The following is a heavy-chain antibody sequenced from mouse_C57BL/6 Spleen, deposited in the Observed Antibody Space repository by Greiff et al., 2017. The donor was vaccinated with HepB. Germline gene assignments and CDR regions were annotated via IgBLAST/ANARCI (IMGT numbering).Heavy chain of an antibody. CDR3: ARLGGNYWYFDV. D-gene: IGHD2-1*01. V-gene: IGHV5-9*01. Sequence: DVQLVESGGGLVKPGGSLKLSCAASGFTFSSYTMSWVRQTPEKRLEWVATISGGGGNTYYPDSVKGRFTISRDNAKNTLYLQMSSLRSVDTALYYCARLGGNYWYFDVWGTGTTVTVSS. CDR1: GFTFSSYT. J-gene: IGHJ1*03. CDR2: ISGGGGNT.